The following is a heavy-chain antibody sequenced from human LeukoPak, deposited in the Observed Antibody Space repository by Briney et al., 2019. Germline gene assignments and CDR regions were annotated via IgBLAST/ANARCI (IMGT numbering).Heavy chain of an antibody. CDR3: ATDIRSSPLGF. CDR1: GFRVTNDY. Sequence: GGSLRLSCAVSGFRVTNDYMNWVRQAPGKGLEWVSIIYAGGSTYYADSVKGRFTISRDSSNNTLFLQMSNLRVDDSGLYYCATDIRSSPLGFWGHGTLVTVSS. V-gene: IGHV3-66*01. D-gene: IGHD3-9*01. CDR2: IYAGGST. J-gene: IGHJ4*01.